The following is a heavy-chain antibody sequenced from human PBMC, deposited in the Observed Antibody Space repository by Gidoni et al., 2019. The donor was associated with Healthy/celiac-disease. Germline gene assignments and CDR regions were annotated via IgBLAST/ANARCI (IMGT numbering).Heavy chain of an antibody. CDR2: FDPEDGET. J-gene: IGHJ4*02. Sequence: QVQLVQSVAEVKKPAGSVKVSCKGSGYTLTEFSMHWVRQAPGKGREWMGGFDPEDGETIYAQKCEGRVTMTEDTSTDTAYMELSSLISEDTAVYYCATYAGYSSSRPFDYWGQGTLVTVSS. D-gene: IGHD6-13*01. CDR1: GYTLTEFS. CDR3: ATYAGYSSSRPFDY. V-gene: IGHV1-24*01.